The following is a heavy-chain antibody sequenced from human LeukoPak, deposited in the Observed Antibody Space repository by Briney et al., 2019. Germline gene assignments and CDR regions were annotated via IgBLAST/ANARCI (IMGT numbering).Heavy chain of an antibody. CDR2: IYNSGRN. J-gene: IGHJ4*02. Sequence: SETLSLSCTVSGYSISSGYYWGWRRQPPGRGLGWFGIIYNSGRNYYNPSLKSRVTISVDTSKIQFSVKLSSVTAADTAVYYCARGYDFWSGHLNYYFDYWGQGTLVTVSS. D-gene: IGHD3-3*01. V-gene: IGHV4-38-2*02. CDR1: GYSISSGYY. CDR3: ARGYDFWSGHLNYYFDY.